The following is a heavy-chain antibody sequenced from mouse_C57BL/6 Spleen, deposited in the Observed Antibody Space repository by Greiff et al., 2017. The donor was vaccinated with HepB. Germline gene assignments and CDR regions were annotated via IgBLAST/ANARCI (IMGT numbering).Heavy chain of an antibody. CDR2: IDPSDSYT. V-gene: IGHV1-69*01. D-gene: IGHD1-1*01. Sequence: QVQLQQSGAELVMPGASVKLSCKASGYTFTSYWMHWVKQRPGQGLEWIGEIDPSDSYTNYNQKFKGKSTLTVDKSSSTAYMQLSSLTSEDSAVYYCALITTVVEVYFDYWGQGTTLTVSS. CDR1: GYTFTSYW. J-gene: IGHJ2*01. CDR3: ALITTVVEVYFDY.